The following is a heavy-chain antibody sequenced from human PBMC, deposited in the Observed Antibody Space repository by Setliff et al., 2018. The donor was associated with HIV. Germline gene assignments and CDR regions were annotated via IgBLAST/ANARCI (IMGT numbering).Heavy chain of an antibody. CDR2: IYPGDSET. CDR1: GYFFLNSW. J-gene: IGHJ6*04. Sequence: PGESLKISCQASGYFFLNSWIGWVRQVPGKGLEWVAVIYPGDSETRYSPSFEGQVTVSVDKSITTAYLRWSSLRASDTATYYCTKQPLRPGIAGYFYFIDAWGTGTPVTVSS. CDR3: TKQPLRPGIAGYFYFIDA. D-gene: IGHD3-9*01. V-gene: IGHV5-51*01.